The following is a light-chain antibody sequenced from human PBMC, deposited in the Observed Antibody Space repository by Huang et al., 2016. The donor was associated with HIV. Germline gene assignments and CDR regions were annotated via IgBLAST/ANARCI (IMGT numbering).Light chain of an antibody. J-gene: IGKJ5*01. Sequence: EIVMMQSPATLSVSPGERATLSCRASHSVSNNLAWYQQKPGQAPRLLIYDASTRATGIPARFSGSGSGTEFTLTISTLQSEDFAVYYCQQYNNWPPEITFGQGTRLEIK. CDR2: DAS. CDR1: HSVSNN. V-gene: IGKV3-15*01. CDR3: QQYNNWPPEIT.